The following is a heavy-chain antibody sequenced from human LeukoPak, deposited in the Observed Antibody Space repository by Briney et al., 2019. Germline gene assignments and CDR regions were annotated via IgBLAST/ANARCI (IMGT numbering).Heavy chain of an antibody. CDR3: ARGSSEFDY. Sequence: SETLSLTCAVYGGSFSGYYWSWIRQPPGKGLEWIGEINHSGGTNYNPSLKSRVTISVDTSKNQFSLKLSSVTAADTAVYYCARGSSEFDYWGQGTLVTVSS. D-gene: IGHD6-6*01. J-gene: IGHJ4*02. CDR1: GGSFSGYY. V-gene: IGHV4-34*01. CDR2: INHSGGT.